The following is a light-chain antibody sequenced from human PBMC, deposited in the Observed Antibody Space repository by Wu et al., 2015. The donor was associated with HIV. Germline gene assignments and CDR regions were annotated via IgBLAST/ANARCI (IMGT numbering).Light chain of an antibody. J-gene: IGKJ2*01. CDR3: QQYGNSPRYT. Sequence: EIVLTQSPGTLSLSPGERATLSCRASQSVSYRYVAWYQQKPGQAPRLLIYAASSRATGIPDKFTGSGSGTDFTLTISSLEPEDFAVYYCQQYGNSPRYTFGQGTKLEIK. CDR1: QSVSYRY. V-gene: IGKV3-20*01. CDR2: AAS.